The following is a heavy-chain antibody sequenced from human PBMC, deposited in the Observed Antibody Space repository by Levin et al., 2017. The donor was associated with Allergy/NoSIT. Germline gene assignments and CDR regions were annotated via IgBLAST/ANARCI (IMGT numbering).Heavy chain of an antibody. CDR1: GYSFTSYW. CDR3: ARAPETPQWLVY. Sequence: VASVKVSCKGSGYSFTSYWIGWVRQMPGKGLEWMGIIYPGDSDTRYSPSFQGQVTISADKSISTAYLQWSSLKASDTAMYYCARAPETPQWLVYWGQGTLVTVSS. CDR2: IYPGDSDT. V-gene: IGHV5-51*01. D-gene: IGHD6-19*01. J-gene: IGHJ4*02.